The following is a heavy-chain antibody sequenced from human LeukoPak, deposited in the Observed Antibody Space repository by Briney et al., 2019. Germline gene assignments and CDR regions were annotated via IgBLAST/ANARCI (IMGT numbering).Heavy chain of an antibody. CDR3: ATSSVMSGSLDY. CDR2: INHSGST. V-gene: IGHV4-34*01. Sequence: PSETLSLTCAVYGGSFSGYYWSWIRQPPGKGLEWIGEINHSGSTNYNPSLKSRVTISVDTSKNQFSLKLSSVTAADTAVYYCATSSVMSGSLDYWGQGTLVTVSP. J-gene: IGHJ4*02. D-gene: IGHD2-15*01. CDR1: GGSFSGYY.